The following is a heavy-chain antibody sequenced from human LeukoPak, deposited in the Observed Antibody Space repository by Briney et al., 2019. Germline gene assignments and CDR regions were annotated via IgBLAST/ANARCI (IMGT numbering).Heavy chain of an antibody. CDR1: GGSFSGYY. Sequence: PSETLSLTCAVYGGSFSGYYWSWIRQPPGKGLEWIGEINHSGSTNYNPSLKSRVTISVDTSKNQFSLKLSSVTAADTAVYYCARFANRKPIVVVPAAQNAFDTWGQGTMVTVSS. CDR2: INHSGST. D-gene: IGHD2-2*01. V-gene: IGHV4-34*01. J-gene: IGHJ3*02. CDR3: ARFANRKPIVVVPAAQNAFDT.